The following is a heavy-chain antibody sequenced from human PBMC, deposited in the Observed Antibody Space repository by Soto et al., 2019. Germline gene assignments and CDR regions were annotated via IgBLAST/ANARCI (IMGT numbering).Heavy chain of an antibody. J-gene: IGHJ4*02. CDR2: IQQDGTEK. D-gene: IGHD3-22*01. Sequence: GGSLRLSCAASGFTFRSYWMTWVRQPPGKGLEWVANIQQDGTEKNYVDSVKGRFTISRDNAKNSLYLQMNSLRAEDTAVYYCARDHVATMIVVVPDYWGQGTLVTVSS. CDR3: ARDHVATMIVVVPDY. V-gene: IGHV3-7*01. CDR1: GFTFRSYW.